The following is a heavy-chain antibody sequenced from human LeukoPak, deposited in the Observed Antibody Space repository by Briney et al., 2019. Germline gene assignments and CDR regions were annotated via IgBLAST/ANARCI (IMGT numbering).Heavy chain of an antibody. V-gene: IGHV1-18*01. Sequence: ASVKVSCKASGYTFSTYGITWVRQAPGQGLEWMGWISTHNGNTDYAQKFQGRVTMTTDTSTSTAYMELRSLRSDDTAVYYCAKWDDSSGFSLWGQGSLVTVSA. CDR2: ISTHNGNT. CDR3: AKWDDSSGFSL. CDR1: GYTFSTYG. J-gene: IGHJ4*02. D-gene: IGHD3-22*01.